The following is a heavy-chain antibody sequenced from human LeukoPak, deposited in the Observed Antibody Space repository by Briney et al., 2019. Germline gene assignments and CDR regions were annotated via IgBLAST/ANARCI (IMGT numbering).Heavy chain of an antibody. Sequence: GGSLRLSCSASGFTFSNYGMSWGRQAPGKGLVCVSGISGSGGISYYADSVNVRFTISRDNSKNPLYLQMNSLRAEDTAVYYCAKDSDELIAAAYNWFDPWGQGTLVTVSS. CDR1: GFTFSNYG. D-gene: IGHD6-13*01. J-gene: IGHJ5*02. CDR2: ISGSGGIS. V-gene: IGHV3-23*01. CDR3: AKDSDELIAAAYNWFDP.